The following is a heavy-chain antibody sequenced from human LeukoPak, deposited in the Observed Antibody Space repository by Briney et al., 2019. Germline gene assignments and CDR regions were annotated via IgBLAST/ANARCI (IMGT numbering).Heavy chain of an antibody. J-gene: IGHJ4*02. CDR2: ISSSSSYI. CDR3: ARGGGPTYYYDSSGYYPLDY. V-gene: IGHV3-21*01. D-gene: IGHD3-22*01. CDR1: GFTFSTYS. Sequence: GGSLRLSCAASGFTFSTYSMNWVRQAPGKGLEWVSSISSSSSYIYYADSVKGRFTISRDNAKNSLYLQMNSLRAEDTAVYYCARGGGPTYYYDSSGYYPLDYWGQGTLVTVSS.